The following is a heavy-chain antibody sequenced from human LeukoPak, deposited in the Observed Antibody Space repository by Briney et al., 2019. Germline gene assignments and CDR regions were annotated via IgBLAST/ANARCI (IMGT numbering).Heavy chain of an antibody. J-gene: IGHJ4*02. CDR2: INHSGST. D-gene: IGHD1-1*01. V-gene: IGHV4-34*01. CDR1: GGSFSGYY. Sequence: SETLSLTCAVYGGSFSGYYWSWIRQPPGKGLEWIWEINHSGSTNYNPSLKSRVTISVDTSKNQFSLKLSSVTAADTAVYYCARGQEGTGGDFDYWGQGTLVTVSS. CDR3: ARGQEGTGGDFDY.